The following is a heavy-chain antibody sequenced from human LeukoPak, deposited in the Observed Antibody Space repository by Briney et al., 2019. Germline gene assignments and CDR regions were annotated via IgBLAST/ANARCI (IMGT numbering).Heavy chain of an antibody. CDR2: INHSGST. CDR1: GGSFSGYY. J-gene: IGHJ6*03. Sequence: TASETLSLTCAVYGGSFSGYYWSWIRQPPGKGLEWIGEINHSGSTNYNPSLKSRVTISVDTSKNQFSLKLSSVAAADTAVYYCARRGSLSYYYYYYMDVWGKGTTVTISS. V-gene: IGHV4-34*01. CDR3: ARRGSLSYYYYYYMDV. D-gene: IGHD2-15*01.